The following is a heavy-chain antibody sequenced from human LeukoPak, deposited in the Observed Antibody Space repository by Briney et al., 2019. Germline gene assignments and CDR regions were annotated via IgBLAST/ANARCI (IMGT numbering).Heavy chain of an antibody. J-gene: IGHJ4*02. CDR1: GFTFDDYA. D-gene: IGHD6-19*01. CDR2: ISWNSGSI. V-gene: IGHV3-9*01. CDR3: AKEKNSGWYPFDY. Sequence: GGSLRLSCAASGFTFDDYAMHWVRQAPGKGLEWVSGISWNSGSIGYADSVKGRFTISRDNAKNSMYLQMNSLRAADTALYYCAKEKNSGWYPFDYWGQGTLVTVSS.